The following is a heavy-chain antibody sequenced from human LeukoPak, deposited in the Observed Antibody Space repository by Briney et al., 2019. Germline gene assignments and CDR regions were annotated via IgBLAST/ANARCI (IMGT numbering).Heavy chain of an antibody. CDR1: GYTFVNYD. D-gene: IGHD4/OR15-4a*01. Sequence: ASVKVSCKASGYTFVNYDINWVRQATGQGLEWMGWMNPGSGNTGFAQNFQGRVTLTRDTSISTAYMELTSLRSEDTAVYFCARGFRGDGTMVAVSGRGYYYYYMDVWGEGTTVTVS. CDR2: MNPGSGNT. J-gene: IGHJ6*03. CDR3: ARGFRGDGTMVAVSGRGYYYYYMDV. V-gene: IGHV1-8*01.